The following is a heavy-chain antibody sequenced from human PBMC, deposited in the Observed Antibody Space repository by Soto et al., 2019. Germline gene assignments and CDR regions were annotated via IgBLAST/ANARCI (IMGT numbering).Heavy chain of an antibody. CDR1: GFTFTSSA. J-gene: IGHJ5*02. CDR2: IVVGSGNT. V-gene: IGHV1-58*01. CDR3: AALYCSGGSCYRKYNWFDP. Sequence: AASVKVSCKASGFTFTSSAVQWVRQARGQRLDWIGWIVVGSGNTNYAQKFQERVTITRDMSTSTAYMELSSLRSEDTAVYYCAALYCSGGSCYRKYNWFDPWGQGTLVTVSS. D-gene: IGHD2-15*01.